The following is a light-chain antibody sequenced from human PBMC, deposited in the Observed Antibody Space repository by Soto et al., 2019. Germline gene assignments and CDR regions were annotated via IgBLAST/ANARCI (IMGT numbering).Light chain of an antibody. CDR1: GYDVGAYNY. V-gene: IGLV2-11*01. J-gene: IGLJ1*01. CDR3: CSYAGGYIYL. CDR2: DVT. Sequence: QSALTQPRSVSGYPGQSVTISCTGTGYDVGAYNYVSWYQQHPGRPPKLMIYDVTKWPSGVPERFSGSKSGNTASLTISGLQAEDEADYFCCSYAGGYIYLFGTGTKVTVL.